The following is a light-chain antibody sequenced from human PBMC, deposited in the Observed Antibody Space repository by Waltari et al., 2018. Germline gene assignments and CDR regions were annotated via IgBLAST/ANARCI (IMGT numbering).Light chain of an antibody. Sequence: QSVLTQPPSTPGTPGQRVTISCSGSNSNIGTNGVTWYQQVPGTAPKLLIYNNNDRASGVPDRFSASKSGTSASLAISGLQSEDEANYYCGAWDDSPNVVVFGGGTKLTVL. CDR3: GAWDDSPNVVV. J-gene: IGLJ2*01. CDR2: NNN. CDR1: NSNIGTNG. V-gene: IGLV1-44*01.